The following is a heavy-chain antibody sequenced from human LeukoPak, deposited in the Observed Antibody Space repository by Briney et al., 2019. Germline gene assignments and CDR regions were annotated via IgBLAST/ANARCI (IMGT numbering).Heavy chain of an antibody. Sequence: PGGSLRLSCAASGFTFSSYWMHWVRQAPGKGLVWVSRINSDGSSTSYADSVKGRFTISRDNAKNTLYLQMNSLRAEDTAVYYCARDDYSNFPRYDGDYWGQGTLVTVSS. CDR2: INSDGSST. CDR3: ARDDYSNFPRYDGDY. V-gene: IGHV3-74*01. D-gene: IGHD4-11*01. CDR1: GFTFSSYW. J-gene: IGHJ4*02.